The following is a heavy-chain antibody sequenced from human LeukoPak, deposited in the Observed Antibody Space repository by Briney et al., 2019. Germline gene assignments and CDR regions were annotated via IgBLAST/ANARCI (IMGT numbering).Heavy chain of an antibody. CDR2: MNPNSGNT. J-gene: IGHJ4*02. D-gene: IGHD3-22*01. V-gene: IGHV1-8*01. CDR3: ARGLHSSGYYSRYNDY. CDR1: GYTFTSYD. Sequence: ASVKVSCKASGYTFTSYDINWVRQATGQGLEWMGWMNPNSGNTGYAQKFQGRVTMTRNTSIGTAYMELSSLRSEDTAVYYCARGLHSSGYYSRYNDYWGQGTLVTVSS.